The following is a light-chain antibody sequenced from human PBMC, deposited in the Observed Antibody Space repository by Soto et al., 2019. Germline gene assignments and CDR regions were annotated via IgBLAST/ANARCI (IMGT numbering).Light chain of an antibody. CDR1: SSDVGGYNY. Sequence: QSALTQPRSVSGSPGQSVTISCTGTSSDVGGYNYVSWYQQHPVKAPKLMIYDVSKRPSGVPDRFSGSKSGNTASLTISGIQAEDEADYYCCSYAGSYTGVFGGGTKLTVL. CDR2: DVS. CDR3: CSYAGSYTGV. V-gene: IGLV2-11*01. J-gene: IGLJ2*01.